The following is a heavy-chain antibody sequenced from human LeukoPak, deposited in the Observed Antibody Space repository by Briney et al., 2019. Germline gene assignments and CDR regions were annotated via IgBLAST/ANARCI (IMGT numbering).Heavy chain of an antibody. Sequence: ASVKVSCKASGYTFTGYYTHWVRQAPGQGLEWMGWINPNSGGTNYAQKFQGRVTMTRDTSISTAYMELSRLRSDDTAVYYCARPHLDPYYFDYWGQGTLVTVSS. CDR3: ARPHLDPYYFDY. V-gene: IGHV1-2*02. J-gene: IGHJ4*02. CDR1: GYTFTGYY. CDR2: INPNSGGT.